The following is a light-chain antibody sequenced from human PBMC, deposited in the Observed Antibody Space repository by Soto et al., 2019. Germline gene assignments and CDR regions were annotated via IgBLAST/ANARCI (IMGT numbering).Light chain of an antibody. CDR1: QSVSHN. J-gene: IGKJ2*01. V-gene: IGKV3-15*01. Sequence: EIVMTQSPATLSVSPGERATLSCRASQSVSHNLAWYQQKPGQAPRLLFYGASTRAPGIPARFSGSGSGTAFTLTISSLQSEDFAVYYCQQSNNWPYTFGQGTKLEIK. CDR2: GAS. CDR3: QQSNNWPYT.